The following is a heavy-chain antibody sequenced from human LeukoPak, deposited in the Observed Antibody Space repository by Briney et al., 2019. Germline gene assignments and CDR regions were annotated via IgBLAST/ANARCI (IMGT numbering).Heavy chain of an antibody. Sequence: SETLSLTCTVSGGSISSYYWSRIRQPPGKGLEWIGYIYYSGSTNYNPSLKSRVTISVDTSKNQFSLNLSSVTAADTAVYYCARTDYDSSGPNFDYWGQGTLVTVSS. CDR2: IYYSGST. V-gene: IGHV4-59*01. CDR1: GGSISSYY. J-gene: IGHJ4*02. CDR3: ARTDYDSSGPNFDY. D-gene: IGHD3-22*01.